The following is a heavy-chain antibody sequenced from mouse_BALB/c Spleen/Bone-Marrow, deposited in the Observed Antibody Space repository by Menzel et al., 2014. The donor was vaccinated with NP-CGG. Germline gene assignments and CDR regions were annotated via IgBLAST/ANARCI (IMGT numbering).Heavy chain of an antibody. Sequence: EVQLQESGAEPVKPGASVKLSCTASGSNIKDTYMHWVKQRPEQGLEWIGRIDPANGNTKYDPKFQGKATITADTSSNTAYLQLSSLTSEDTAVYYCASYYYGRYFDVWGAGTTVTVSS. CDR3: ASYYYGRYFDV. CDR2: IDPANGNT. CDR1: GSNIKDTY. V-gene: IGHV14-3*02. D-gene: IGHD1-1*01. J-gene: IGHJ1*01.